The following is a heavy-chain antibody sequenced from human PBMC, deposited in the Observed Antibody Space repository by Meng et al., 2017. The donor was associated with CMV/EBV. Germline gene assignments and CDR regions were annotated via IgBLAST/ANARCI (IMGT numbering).Heavy chain of an antibody. V-gene: IGHV1-2*02. CDR1: GYKMADYY. CDR3: ARSTGWSRFDS. CDR2: INPNDAT. D-gene: IGHD6-19*01. Sequence: QVHLAQSGAAVXXXXXSVKVSCEASGYKMADYYIHWMRQAPGQWLEWMGWINPNDATNYAHSFQGRVTMTRDMSMNTVYMELCRLTSDDTAVYYCARSTGWSRFDSWGLGTLVTVSS. J-gene: IGHJ4*01.